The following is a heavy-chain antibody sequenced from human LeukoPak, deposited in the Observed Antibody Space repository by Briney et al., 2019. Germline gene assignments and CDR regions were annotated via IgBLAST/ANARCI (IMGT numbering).Heavy chain of an antibody. J-gene: IGHJ4*02. CDR3: ARGVFN. Sequence: GGTLRLSCAASGLTFSSSGMNWVRQAPGKGLEWVSTISGSGGSTFYADSVKGRFTISRDSSKNTLFLQMNSLRVEDTAVYYCARGVFNWGQGTLVTVSS. CDR2: ISGSGGST. D-gene: IGHD3-10*01. CDR1: GLTFSSSG. V-gene: IGHV3-23*01.